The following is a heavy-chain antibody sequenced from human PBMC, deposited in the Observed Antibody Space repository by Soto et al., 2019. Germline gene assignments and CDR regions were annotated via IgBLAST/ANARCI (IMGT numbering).Heavy chain of an antibody. CDR2: INANNGNT. CDR3: ATCYDSGFDP. J-gene: IGHJ5*02. CDR1: GYTFTSYG. Sequence: QVQLVQSGAEVKKPGASVMVSCKASGYTFTSYGISWIRQAPGQGLEWMGWINANNGNTDYAQNFQGRVTMTTDTSTSTAYMELRSLRSDDRAVYYCATCYDSGFDPWGQGTLVSVSS. D-gene: IGHD5-12*01. V-gene: IGHV1-18*04.